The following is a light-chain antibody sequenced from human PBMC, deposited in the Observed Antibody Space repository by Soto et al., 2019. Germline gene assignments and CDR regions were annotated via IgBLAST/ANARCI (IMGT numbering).Light chain of an antibody. J-gene: IGLJ2*01. CDR1: TGPVTSGHY. CDR2: DTS. Sequence: QPVVTQEPSLTVSPGGTVTLTCGSSTGPVTSGHYPFWFQQRPGQAPRTLISDTSNRHSWTPARFSGSLLGGKAALTLSGAQPEDEADYYCLLSYSGVVVFGGGTKLTVL. CDR3: LLSYSGVVV. V-gene: IGLV7-46*01.